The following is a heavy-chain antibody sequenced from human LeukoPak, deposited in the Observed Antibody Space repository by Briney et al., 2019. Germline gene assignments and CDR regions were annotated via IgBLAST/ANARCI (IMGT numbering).Heavy chain of an antibody. V-gene: IGHV3-21*01. Sequence: PGGSLRLSCAASGFTFSSYSMNWVRQAPGKGLEWVSSISSSSSYIYYADSVKGRFTISRDNAKNSLYLQMNSLRAEDTAVYYCARNGMTTVTPYYYYGMDVWGQGTTVTVSS. CDR3: ARNGMTTVTPYYYYGMDV. CDR2: ISSSSSYI. J-gene: IGHJ6*02. D-gene: IGHD4-11*01. CDR1: GFTFSSYS.